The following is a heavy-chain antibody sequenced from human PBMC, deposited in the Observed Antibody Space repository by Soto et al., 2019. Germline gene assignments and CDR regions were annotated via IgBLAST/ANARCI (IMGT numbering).Heavy chain of an antibody. D-gene: IGHD6-13*01. Sequence: EVQLVESGGGLVKPGGSLRLSCAASGFTFSNAWMSWVRQAPGKGLEWVGRIKRKTDGGTTDYAAPVKGRFTISRDDSKNTLYLQMNSLKTEDTAVYYCTTPEYSSSWYDAFDIWGQGTMVTVSS. J-gene: IGHJ3*02. V-gene: IGHV3-15*01. CDR3: TTPEYSSSWYDAFDI. CDR2: IKRKTDGGTT. CDR1: GFTFSNAW.